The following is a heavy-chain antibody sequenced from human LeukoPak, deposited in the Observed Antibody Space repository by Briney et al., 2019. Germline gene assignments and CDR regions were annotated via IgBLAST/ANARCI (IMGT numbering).Heavy chain of an antibody. J-gene: IGHJ4*02. Sequence: ASVKVSCKASGYTFTGYYMHWVRQSPGLGLEWMGWINPNSGGTNYAQKFQGRVTMTRDTSISTAYMELSRLRSDDTAVYYCARERVMVRGVRYIHFDYWGQGTLVTVSS. CDR3: ARERVMVRGVRYIHFDY. V-gene: IGHV1-2*02. CDR1: GYTFTGYY. CDR2: INPNSGGT. D-gene: IGHD3-10*01.